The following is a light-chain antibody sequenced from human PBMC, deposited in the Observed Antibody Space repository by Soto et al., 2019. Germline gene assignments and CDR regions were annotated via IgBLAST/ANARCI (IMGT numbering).Light chain of an antibody. CDR3: CSYAGTVL. CDR1: SSDVGGYNY. J-gene: IGLJ2*01. V-gene: IGLV2-11*01. Sequence: QSVLTQPRSVSGSPGQSVTISCTGTSSDVGGYNYVSWYQQHPGKAPSLLIYDVTRRPSGVPDRFSGSKSGNTASLTISGLQAEDEADYYCCSYAGTVLIGGGTKLTVL. CDR2: DVT.